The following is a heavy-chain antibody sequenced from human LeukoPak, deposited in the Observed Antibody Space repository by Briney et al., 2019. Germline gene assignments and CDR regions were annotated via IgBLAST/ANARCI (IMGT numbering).Heavy chain of an antibody. D-gene: IGHD3-10*01. CDR1: GFTSSASS. Sequence: PGGSLRLSCAASGFTSSASSMNWVRQAPGKGLEWVSSYADSVKGRYTISRDNPKNSLYLQMNSLRAEDTAVYICARDSEGAFDIRGQGTMVTVSS. J-gene: IGHJ3*02. CDR3: ARDSEGAFDI. V-gene: IGHV3-21*01.